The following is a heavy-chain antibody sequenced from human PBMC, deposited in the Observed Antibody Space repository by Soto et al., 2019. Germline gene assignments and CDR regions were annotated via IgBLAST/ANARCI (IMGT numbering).Heavy chain of an antibody. CDR1: GFTFSSYS. D-gene: IGHD2-15*01. CDR3: VRTSLVVAAATREDY. CDR2: ISSSSSTI. Sequence: PGGSLRLSCAASGFTFSSYSMNWVRQAPGKGLEWVSYISSSSSTIYYADSVKGRFTISRDNAKNSLYLQMNSLRDEDTAVYYCVRTSLVVAAATREDYWGQGTLVTVSS. V-gene: IGHV3-48*02. J-gene: IGHJ4*02.